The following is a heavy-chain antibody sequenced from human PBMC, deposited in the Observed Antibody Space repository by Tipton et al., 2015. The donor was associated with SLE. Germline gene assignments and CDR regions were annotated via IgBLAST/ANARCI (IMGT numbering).Heavy chain of an antibody. CDR2: VNYTGST. J-gene: IGHJ6*03. D-gene: IGHD5-12*01. Sequence: TLSLTCAVYGGSFSGYYWSWIRQPPGKGLEWIGEVNYTGSTNYVPSLKGRVTISVDTSKNQFSLKLSSVTAADTAVYYCARVYGYDDYYYYVDVWGKGTTVTVSS. CDR3: ARVYGYDDYYYYVDV. CDR1: GGSFSGYY. V-gene: IGHV4-34*01.